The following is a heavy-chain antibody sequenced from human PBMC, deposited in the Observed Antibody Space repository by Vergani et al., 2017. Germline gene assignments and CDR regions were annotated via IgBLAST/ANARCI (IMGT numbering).Heavy chain of an antibody. CDR1: GYTFTSYY. CDR2: INPSGGST. V-gene: IGHV1-46*01. J-gene: IGHJ4*02. D-gene: IGHD1-26*01. CDR3: GRASKWELPTILYDY. Sequence: QVQLVQSGAEVKKPGASVKVSCKASGYTFTSYYMHWVRQAPGQGLEWMGIINPSGGSTSYAQKFQGRVTMTRDTSTSTVYMELSSLRSEDTAVYYCGRASKWELPTILYDYWGQGTLVTVSS.